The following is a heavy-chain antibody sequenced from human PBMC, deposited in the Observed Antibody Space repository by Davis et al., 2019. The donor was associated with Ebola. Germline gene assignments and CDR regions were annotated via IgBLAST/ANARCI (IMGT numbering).Heavy chain of an antibody. Sequence: GGSLRLSCAASGFTFRSYVMSWVRQAPGKGLEWVSTHGTSGDTYYADSVKGRFTISRDNSKNTLYLQMNGLRVEDTAIYYCAKDTSNIWFDIWGQGKMVTVSS. V-gene: IGHV3-23*01. D-gene: IGHD1-26*01. CDR1: GFTFRSYV. CDR2: HGTSGDT. J-gene: IGHJ3*02. CDR3: AKDTSNIWFDI.